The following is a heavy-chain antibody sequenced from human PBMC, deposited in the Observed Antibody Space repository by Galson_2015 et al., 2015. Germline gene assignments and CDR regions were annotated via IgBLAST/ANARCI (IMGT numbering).Heavy chain of an antibody. D-gene: IGHD3-10*01. CDR3: ARDTEGSGSYYLLGMDV. J-gene: IGHJ6*02. Sequence: TLSLTCTVSGGSISSGSYYWSWIRQPAGKGLEWIGRIYTSGSTNYNPSLKSRVTISVDTSKNQFSLKLSSVTAADTAVYYCARDTEGSGSYYLLGMDVWGQGTTVTVSS. V-gene: IGHV4-61*02. CDR2: IYTSGST. CDR1: GGSISSGSYY.